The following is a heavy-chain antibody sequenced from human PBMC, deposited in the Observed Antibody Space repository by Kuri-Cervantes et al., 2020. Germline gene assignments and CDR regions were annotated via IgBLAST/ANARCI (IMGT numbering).Heavy chain of an antibody. D-gene: IGHD5-18*01. Sequence: KVSCKGSGYSFTSYWIGWVRQMPGKGLEWMGIIYPGDSDTRYSPSFEGQVTISVDKSISTAYLQWRSLKASDTAMYYCARLEVTAMVDYWGQGTLVTVSS. CDR1: GYSFTSYW. J-gene: IGHJ4*02. CDR3: ARLEVTAMVDY. V-gene: IGHV5-51*01. CDR2: IYPGDSDT.